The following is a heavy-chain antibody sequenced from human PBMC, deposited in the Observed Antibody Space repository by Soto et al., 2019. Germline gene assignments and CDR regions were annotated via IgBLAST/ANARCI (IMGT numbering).Heavy chain of an antibody. CDR2: IGGSGGST. D-gene: IGHD6-13*01. V-gene: IGHV3-23*01. CDR1: EFTFSSYT. J-gene: IGHJ4*02. Sequence: GGSLRLSCAASEFTFSSYTMSWVRQAPGKGLEWVSVIGGSGGSTYYVDSVKGRFTISRDNSKNTLYLQMNSLRAEDTAVYYCAKGRYSGSWYWDYWGQGTLVTVSS. CDR3: AKGRYSGSWYWDY.